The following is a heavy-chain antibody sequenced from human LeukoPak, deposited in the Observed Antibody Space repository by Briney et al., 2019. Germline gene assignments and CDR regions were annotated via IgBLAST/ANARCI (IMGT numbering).Heavy chain of an antibody. CDR3: ARAKLGYSYVIDY. Sequence: PGGSLRLSCAVSGFIFSSYSMNWVRQAPGKGLEWVSSISTSSIYIYYADSVKGRFTISRDNAKNSLYLQMNSLRAEDTAVYYCARAKLGYSYVIDYWGQGTLVTVSS. D-gene: IGHD5-18*01. V-gene: IGHV3-21*01. CDR2: ISTSSIYI. CDR1: GFIFSSYS. J-gene: IGHJ4*02.